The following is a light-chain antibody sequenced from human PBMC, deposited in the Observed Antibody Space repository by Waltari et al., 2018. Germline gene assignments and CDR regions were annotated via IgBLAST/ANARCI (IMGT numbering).Light chain of an antibody. Sequence: EIVMTQSPATLPVSPGERATLSCRASQSVSSNLAWYQQKPGQAPRLLIYGASTRATGIPARFSGSVSGTEFTLTISSLQSEDFAVYYCQQYNNWPPLTFGGGTKVEIK. V-gene: IGKV3-15*01. CDR2: GAS. J-gene: IGKJ4*01. CDR3: QQYNNWPPLT. CDR1: QSVSSN.